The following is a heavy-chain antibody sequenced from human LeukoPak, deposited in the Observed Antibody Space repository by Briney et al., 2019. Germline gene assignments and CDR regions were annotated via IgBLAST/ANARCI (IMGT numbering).Heavy chain of an antibody. V-gene: IGHV1-18*01. CDR2: ISAYNGNT. D-gene: IGHD1-26*01. J-gene: IGHJ4*02. CDR3: ARDLSPELPVDY. CDR1: GYTFANYG. Sequence: ASVKVSCKASGYTFANYGITWVRQAPGQGLEWMGWISAYNGNTNYAQKLQGRVTMTTDTSTSTAYMELRSLRSDDTAVYYCARDLSPELPVDYWGQGTLVTVSS.